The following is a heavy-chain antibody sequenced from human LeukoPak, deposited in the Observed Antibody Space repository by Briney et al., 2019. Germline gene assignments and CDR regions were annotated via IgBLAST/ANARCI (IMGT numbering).Heavy chain of an antibody. D-gene: IGHD4-23*01. CDR2: LSPGVTSA. V-gene: IGHV1-69*05. J-gene: IGHJ2*01. CDR3: AKAVVTTTNWYFDL. Sequence: SVKVSCKASGGTFTSHSINWVRQAPGQGLEWVGGLSPGVTSANYAQRFEDAVRITTDESKTTVYLDLSSPTSEDTAVYYCAKAVVTTTNWYFDLWGQGTLVTVSS. CDR1: GGTFTSHS.